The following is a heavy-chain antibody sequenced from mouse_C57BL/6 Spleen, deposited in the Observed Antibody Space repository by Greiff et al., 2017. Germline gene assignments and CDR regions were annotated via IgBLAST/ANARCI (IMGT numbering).Heavy chain of an antibody. CDR2: IDPSDSYT. J-gene: IGHJ2*01. Sequence: QVQLQQPGAELVMPGASVKLSCKASGYTFTSYWMHWVKQRPGQGLEWIGEIDPSDSYTNYNQKFKGKSTLTVDKPSSTAYMQLSSLTSEDSAVYYCARAFTTVVATNFDYWGQGTTLTVSS. CDR1: GYTFTSYW. D-gene: IGHD1-1*01. V-gene: IGHV1-69*01. CDR3: ARAFTTVVATNFDY.